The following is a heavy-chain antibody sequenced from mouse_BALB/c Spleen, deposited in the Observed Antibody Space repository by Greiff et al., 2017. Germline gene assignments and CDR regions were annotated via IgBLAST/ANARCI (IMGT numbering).Heavy chain of an antibody. J-gene: IGHJ4*01. CDR3: ARKGVYAMDY. CDR1: GYSITSDYA. CDR2: ISYSGST. Sequence: DVQLQESGPGLVKPSQSLSLTCTVTGYSITSDYAWNWIRQFPGNKLEWMGYISYSGSTSYNPSLKSRISITRDTSKNQFFLQLNSVTTEDTATYYCARKGVYAMDYWGQGTSVTVSS. V-gene: IGHV3-2*02.